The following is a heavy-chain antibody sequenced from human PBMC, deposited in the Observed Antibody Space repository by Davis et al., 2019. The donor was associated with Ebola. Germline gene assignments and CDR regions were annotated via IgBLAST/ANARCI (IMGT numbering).Heavy chain of an antibody. J-gene: IGHJ6*03. Sequence: SGPTLVKPTETLTLTCTVSGFSLNNARVGVSWIRQPPGKALEWLAHIFSHDEKSYSTSLKSRLTITKDTSKNQVVLTMTDMDPVDTATYYCARTTSGSGTFYIKYYYPYSYMDVWGKGTPVTVS. CDR2: IFSHDEK. D-gene: IGHD3-10*01. V-gene: IGHV2-26*01. CDR3: ARTTSGSGTFYIKYYYPYSYMDV. CDR1: GFSLNNARVG.